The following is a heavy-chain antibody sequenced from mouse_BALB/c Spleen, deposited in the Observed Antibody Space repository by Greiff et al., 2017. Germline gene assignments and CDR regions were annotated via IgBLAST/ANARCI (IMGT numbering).Heavy chain of an antibody. CDR1: GFAFSSYD. D-gene: IGHD1-1*01. V-gene: IGHV5-12-1*01. CDR2: ISSGGGST. CDR3: ARGHYYGSSYPPWFAY. J-gene: IGHJ3*01. Sequence: EVKLVESGGGLVKPGGSLKLSCAVSGFAFSSYDMSWVRQTPEKRLEWVAYISSGGGSTYYPDTVKGRFTISRDNAKNTLYLQMSSLKSEDTAMYYCARGHYYGSSYPPWFAYWGQGTLVTVSA.